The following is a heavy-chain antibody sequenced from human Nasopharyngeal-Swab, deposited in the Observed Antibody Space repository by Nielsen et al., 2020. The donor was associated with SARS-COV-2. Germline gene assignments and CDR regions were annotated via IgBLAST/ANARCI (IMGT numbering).Heavy chain of an antibody. Sequence: GESLKISCAASGFTFSSYGMHWVRQAPGKGLEWVVVISYDGSNKYYADSVKGRFTISRDNSKNTLYLQMNSLRAEDTAVYYCAKVGGGYYDFWSGYLGGSDYWGQGTLVTVSS. CDR1: GFTFSSYG. V-gene: IGHV3-30*18. CDR2: ISYDGSNK. CDR3: AKVGGGYYDFWSGYLGGSDY. D-gene: IGHD3-3*01. J-gene: IGHJ4*02.